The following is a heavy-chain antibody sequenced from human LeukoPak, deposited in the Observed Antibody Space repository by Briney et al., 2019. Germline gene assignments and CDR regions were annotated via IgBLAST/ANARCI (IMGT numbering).Heavy chain of an antibody. CDR2: INHSGST. Sequence: SETLSLTRSVYGGSFSGYYWSWIRQPPGKGLEWIGEINHSGSTNYNPPLKSRVTISIDTSKNQFSLTLSSEPAADTALYYCARGPGTWYYYWGQGTLVTVSS. J-gene: IGHJ4*02. D-gene: IGHD6-13*01. V-gene: IGHV4-34*01. CDR3: ARGPGTWYYY. CDR1: GGSFSGYY.